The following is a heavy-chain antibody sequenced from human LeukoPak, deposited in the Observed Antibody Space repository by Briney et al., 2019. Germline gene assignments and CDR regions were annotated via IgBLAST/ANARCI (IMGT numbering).Heavy chain of an antibody. CDR3: VRDFRSADY. CDR2: ICPDGTVT. CDR1: GFTFSTYC. V-gene: IGHV3-74*01. Sequence: GGSLRLSCAASGFTFSTYCMHWVRQAPGKGPMWVSRICPDGTVTNYADSVKARFVISRDNARNTVYLQMNSLRVEDTAVYYCVRDFRSADYWGQGTLVTVSS. J-gene: IGHJ4*02.